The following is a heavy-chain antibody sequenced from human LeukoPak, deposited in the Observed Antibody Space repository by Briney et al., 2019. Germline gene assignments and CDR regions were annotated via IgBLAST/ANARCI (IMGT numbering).Heavy chain of an antibody. J-gene: IGHJ4*02. CDR2: VSRSGGTP. D-gene: IGHD3-16*01. CDR1: GGPFSRYS. V-gene: IGHV3-23*01. Sequence: GALRPPWAALGGPFSRYSIGWGRQAPGKGLEWVSAVSRSGGTPYYADSVKGRFTISRDNSMNTLYLQMNSLRAEDTALYYCAKFVGGPFDSWGQGTLVTVSS. CDR3: AKFVGGPFDS.